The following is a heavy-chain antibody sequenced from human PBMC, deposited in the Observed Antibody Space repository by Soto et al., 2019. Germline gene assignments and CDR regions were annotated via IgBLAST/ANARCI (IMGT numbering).Heavy chain of an antibody. CDR3: ARHQQWLVQNCFDY. Sequence: PSETLSLTCTVSGGSLSSSSYYWGWIRQPPGKGLEWIGSIHYGGSTYYNPSLKSRVTISVDTSKNQFSLKLSSVTAADTAVYYCARHQQWLVQNCFDYWGQGTLVTVSS. CDR1: GGSLSSSSYY. J-gene: IGHJ4*02. CDR2: IHYGGST. V-gene: IGHV4-39*01. D-gene: IGHD6-19*01.